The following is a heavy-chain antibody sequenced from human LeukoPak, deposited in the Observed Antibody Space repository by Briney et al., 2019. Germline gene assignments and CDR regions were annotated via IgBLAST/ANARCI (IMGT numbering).Heavy chain of an antibody. CDR3: ARRILWFGEFDP. Sequence: SETLSLTCAVYGGSFSGYYWSWIRQPPGKGLEWIGEINHSGSTNYNPSLKSRVTISVDTSKNQFSLKLSSVTAADTAVYYCARRILWFGEFDPWGQGTLVTVSS. V-gene: IGHV4-34*01. J-gene: IGHJ5*02. D-gene: IGHD3-10*01. CDR1: GGSFSGYY. CDR2: INHSGST.